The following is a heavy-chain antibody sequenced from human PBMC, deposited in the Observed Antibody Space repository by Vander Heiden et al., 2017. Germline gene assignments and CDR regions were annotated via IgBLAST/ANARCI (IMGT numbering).Heavy chain of an antibody. CDR3: VRGKWAVPGTMPYYVDD. J-gene: IGHJ4*02. CDR2: INADSGDP. V-gene: IGHV1-2*02. Sequence: VQLVQSGAEVKEPGASVRVSCKASGYTFPGYFLHWVRQAPGQGPEWMGWINADSGDPKYALKFQGRVTITRDTSIRAAYMELSRLRSDDTAVYYGVRGKWAVPGTMPYYVDDWGQGTLVTVSP. CDR1: GYTFPGYF. D-gene: IGHD6-19*01.